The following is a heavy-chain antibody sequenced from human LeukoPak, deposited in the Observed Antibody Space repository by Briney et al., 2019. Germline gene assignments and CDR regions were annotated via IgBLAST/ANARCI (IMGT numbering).Heavy chain of an antibody. V-gene: IGHV1-2*02. D-gene: IGHD5-18*01. CDR1: GYTFTSYG. Sequence: GASVKVSCKASGYTFTSYGISWVRQAPGQGLEWMGWINPNSGGTNYAQKFQGRVTMTRDTSISTAYMELSRLRSDDTAVYYCARVYERGYSYGYWGQGTLVTVSS. J-gene: IGHJ4*02. CDR2: INPNSGGT. CDR3: ARVYERGYSYGY.